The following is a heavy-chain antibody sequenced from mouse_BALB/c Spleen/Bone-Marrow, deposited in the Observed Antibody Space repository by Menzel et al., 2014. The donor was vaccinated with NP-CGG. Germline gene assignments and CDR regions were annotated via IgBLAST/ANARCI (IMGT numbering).Heavy chain of an antibody. V-gene: IGHV1-22*01. CDR1: GYSFTEYT. CDR3: ARPGRLGRDWYFDV. D-gene: IGHD4-1*01. CDR2: INPNNGGT. J-gene: IGHJ1*01. Sequence: VQLQQSGPELVKPGASVKISCKTSGYSFTEYTMHWVKQRHGKSLEWIGRINPNNGGTSYNQKFKGKVTLTVDKSSSTAYMELRSLTSEDSAVYYCARPGRLGRDWYFDVWGAGTTVTVSS.